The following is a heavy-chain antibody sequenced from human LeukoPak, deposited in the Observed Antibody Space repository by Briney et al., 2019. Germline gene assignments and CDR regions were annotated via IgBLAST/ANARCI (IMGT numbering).Heavy chain of an antibody. V-gene: IGHV1-2*02. Sequence: ASVKVSCKASGYTFTGYYMHWVRQAPGQGLEWMGWINPNSGGTNYAQKFQGRVTMTRDTSISTAYMELSRLRSDDTAVYYCARDMWFGELLGMDVWGKGTAVTISS. J-gene: IGHJ6*03. CDR1: GYTFTGYY. CDR3: ARDMWFGELLGMDV. CDR2: INPNSGGT. D-gene: IGHD3-10*01.